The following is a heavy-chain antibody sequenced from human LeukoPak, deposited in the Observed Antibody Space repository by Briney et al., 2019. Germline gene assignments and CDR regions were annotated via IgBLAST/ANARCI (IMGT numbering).Heavy chain of an antibody. CDR3: ARLWGFDY. Sequence: SETLSLTCTVSGGSISSRSYYWGWIRQPPGKGLEWIGSIYYSGSTYYNPSLKSRVTISVDTSKNQFSLKLSSVIAADTAVYYCARLWGFDYWGQGTLVTVSS. D-gene: IGHD7-27*01. CDR1: GGSISSRSYY. V-gene: IGHV4-39*01. J-gene: IGHJ4*02. CDR2: IYYSGST.